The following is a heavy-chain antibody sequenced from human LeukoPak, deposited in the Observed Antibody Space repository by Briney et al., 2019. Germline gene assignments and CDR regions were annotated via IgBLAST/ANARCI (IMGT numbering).Heavy chain of an antibody. CDR1: GGSISSTSHY. D-gene: IGHD4-23*01. J-gene: IGHJ4*02. V-gene: IGHV4-39*01. Sequence: PSETLSLTCTVSGGSISSTSHYWAWIRQPPGKGLEWIGDIYYSGSTTYNPSLKSRVTISVDTSKNEFSLELYSVTAADTAVYYCARRGSNPPFHYWGQGTLVTVSA. CDR2: IYYSGST. CDR3: ARRGSNPPFHY.